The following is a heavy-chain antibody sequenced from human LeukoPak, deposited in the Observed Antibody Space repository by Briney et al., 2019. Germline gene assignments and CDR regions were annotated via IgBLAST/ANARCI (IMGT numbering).Heavy chain of an antibody. CDR1: GGSISSYY. V-gene: IGHV4-4*07. D-gene: IGHD3-10*01. CDR2: IYTSGST. Sequence: PSETLSLTCTVSGGSISSYYWSWIRQPAGKGLEWIGRIYTSGSTNYNPSLKSRVTMPVDTSKNQFSLKLSSVTAADTAVYYCAAHYYGSGSYQHFDYWGQGTLVTVSS. J-gene: IGHJ4*02. CDR3: AAHYYGSGSYQHFDY.